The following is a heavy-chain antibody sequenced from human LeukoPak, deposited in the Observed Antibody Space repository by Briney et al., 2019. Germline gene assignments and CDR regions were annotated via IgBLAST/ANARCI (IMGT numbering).Heavy chain of an antibody. CDR3: SSGYYYGRRGYYGMDV. D-gene: IGHD3-22*01. Sequence: PQTLSPTCTVSGGSISSGGYYWSWIRQHPGKGLEWIGYIYYSGSTYYNPSLKSRVTISVDTSKNQFSLKLSSVTAADTAVYYCSSGYYYGRRGYYGMDVWGQGTTVTVSS. CDR1: GGSISSGGYY. CDR2: IYYSGST. J-gene: IGHJ6*02. V-gene: IGHV4-31*03.